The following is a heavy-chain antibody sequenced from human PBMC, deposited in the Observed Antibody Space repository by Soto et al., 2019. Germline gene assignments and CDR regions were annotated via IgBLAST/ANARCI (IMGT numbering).Heavy chain of an antibody. CDR1: GFTFSSYS. V-gene: IGHV3-21*01. CDR3: ARDAPFAPDGDY. D-gene: IGHD3-10*01. Sequence: GGSLRLSCAASGFTFSSYSMNWVRQAPGKGLEWVSSISSSSSYIYYADSVKGRFTISRDNAKNSLYLQMNSLRAEDTAVYYCARDAPFAPDGDYWGQGTLVTVSS. CDR2: ISSSSSYI. J-gene: IGHJ4*02.